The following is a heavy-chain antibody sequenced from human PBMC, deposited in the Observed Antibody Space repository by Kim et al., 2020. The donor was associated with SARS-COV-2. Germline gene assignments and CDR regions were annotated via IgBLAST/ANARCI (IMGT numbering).Heavy chain of an antibody. D-gene: IGHD4-17*01. J-gene: IGHJ5*02. CDR3: AREGRDYGDVSDFDP. Sequence: SVKVSCKASGGTFSSYAISWVRQAPGQGLEWMGGIIPIFGTANYAQKFQGRVTITADESTSTAYMELSSLRSEDTAVYYCAREGRDYGDVSDFDPWGQGTLVTVSS. CDR1: GGTFSSYA. V-gene: IGHV1-69*13. CDR2: IIPIFGTA.